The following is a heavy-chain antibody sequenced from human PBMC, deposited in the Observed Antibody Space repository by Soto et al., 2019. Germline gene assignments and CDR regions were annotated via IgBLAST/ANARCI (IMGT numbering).Heavy chain of an antibody. D-gene: IGHD1-1*01. CDR1: GFTVSSNY. V-gene: IGHV3-66*01. J-gene: IGHJ4*02. CDR3: ATGDNYLYYFDY. Sequence: PGGSLRLYCAASGFTVSSNYMSWVRQAPGKGLEWVSVIYSGGSTYYADSVKGRFTISRDNSKNTLYLQMNSLRAEDTAVYYCATGDNYLYYFDYLGQGTLVTVSS. CDR2: IYSGGST.